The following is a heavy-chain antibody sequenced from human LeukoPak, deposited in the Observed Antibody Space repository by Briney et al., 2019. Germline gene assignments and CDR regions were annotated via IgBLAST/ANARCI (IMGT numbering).Heavy chain of an antibody. J-gene: IGHJ4*02. Sequence: GRSLRLSCAASGFTFSSYGMHWVRQAPGKGLEWVAVIWYDGSNKYYADSVKGRFTISRDNSKNTLYLQMNSLRAEDTAVYYYARDIMGIAVYTFDYWGQGTLVTVSS. CDR1: GFTFSSYG. D-gene: IGHD6-19*01. CDR2: IWYDGSNK. V-gene: IGHV3-33*01. CDR3: ARDIMGIAVYTFDY.